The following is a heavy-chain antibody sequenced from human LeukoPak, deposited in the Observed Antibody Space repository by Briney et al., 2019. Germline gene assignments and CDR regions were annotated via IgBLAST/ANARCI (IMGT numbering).Heavy chain of an antibody. Sequence: GGSLRLSCVASGFTFSLHLMPWVRQAPGQGLEWLSSLSFDGSNADYADSVKGRFTVSRDNSQNTLYLHMSSLRLEDTAIYYCARYNFFSGGNTDAFDIWGRGTTVTVSS. V-gene: IGHV3-30*03. D-gene: IGHD4-23*01. CDR2: LSFDGSNA. CDR1: GFTFSLHL. J-gene: IGHJ3*02. CDR3: ARYNFFSGGNTDAFDI.